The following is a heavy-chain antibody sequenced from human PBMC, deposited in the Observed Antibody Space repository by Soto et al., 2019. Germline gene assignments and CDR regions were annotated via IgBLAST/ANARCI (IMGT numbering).Heavy chain of an antibody. CDR2: MHYRGTA. Sequence: QLQLQESGPGLVRPSQTLSLTCTVSGGSISNDDYYWGWIRQSPGKGLEWIGYMHYRGTAYYNPSLKSRIPITLATSKNPFSRNLSSVTAADIAVYFCARYYFNTSPTKGPGSNWCGPWGHGTLVTVSS. V-gene: IGHV4-30-4*01. CDR1: GGSISNDDYY. CDR3: ARYYFNTSPTKGPGSNWCGP. D-gene: IGHD3-10*01. J-gene: IGHJ5*02.